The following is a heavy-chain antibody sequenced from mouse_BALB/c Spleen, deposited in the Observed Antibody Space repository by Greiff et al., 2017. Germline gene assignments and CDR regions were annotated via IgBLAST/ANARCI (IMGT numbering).Heavy chain of an antibody. V-gene: IGHV5-9-4*01. CDR3: ATNWDEVAY. CDR1: GFTFSSYA. J-gene: IGHJ3*01. Sequence: EVQLVESGGGLVKPGGSLKLSCAASGFTFSSYAMSWVRQSPEKRLEWVAEISSGGSYTYYPDTVTGRFTISRDNAKNTLYLEMSSLRSEDTAMYYCATNWDEVAYWGQGTLVTVSA. CDR2: ISSGGSYT. D-gene: IGHD4-1*01.